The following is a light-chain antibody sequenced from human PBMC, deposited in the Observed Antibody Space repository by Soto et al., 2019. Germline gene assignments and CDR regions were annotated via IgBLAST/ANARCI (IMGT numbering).Light chain of an antibody. V-gene: IGKV2D-29*01. J-gene: IGKJ3*01. CDR2: EVS. CDR3: MQSAQLPFT. Sequence: DIVMAQTPLSLSVTPGQPASISCKSSESLLHSDGKTYLYWYLQKPGQPPQVLIYEVSNRFSGVXNXXSGSGSGTDFTLEISRVEAEDVGVYYCMQSAQLPFTFGPGTKVDIK. CDR1: ESLLHSDGKTY.